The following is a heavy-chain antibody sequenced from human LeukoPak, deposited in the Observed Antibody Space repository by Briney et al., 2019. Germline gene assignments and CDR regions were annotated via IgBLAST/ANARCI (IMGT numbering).Heavy chain of an antibody. J-gene: IGHJ4*02. CDR3: ARAYYDSSGYYYVYFDY. CDR1: GFSFSNYW. Sequence: PGGSLRLSCAASGFSFSNYWMSWVRQTPEKWLEWVANIKHDGSEKYYVDSVKGRFTISRDNAKNSLYLQVNSLRAEDTAVYYCARAYYDSSGYYYVYFDYWGQGTLVTVSS. V-gene: IGHV3-7*01. D-gene: IGHD3-22*01. CDR2: IKHDGSEK.